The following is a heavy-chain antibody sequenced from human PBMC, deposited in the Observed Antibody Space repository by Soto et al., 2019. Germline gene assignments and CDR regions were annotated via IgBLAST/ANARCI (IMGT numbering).Heavy chain of an antibody. V-gene: IGHV4-61*01. CDR2: IYYSGST. Sequence: PSETLSLTCTVSGGSVSSGSYYWSWIRQPPGKGLEWIGYIYYSGSTNYNPSLKSRVTISVDTSKNQFSLKLSSVTAADTAVYYCARDWSIAVAGYNWFDHWGQGTLVTVSS. CDR1: GGSVSSGSYY. CDR3: ARDWSIAVAGYNWFDH. D-gene: IGHD6-19*01. J-gene: IGHJ5*02.